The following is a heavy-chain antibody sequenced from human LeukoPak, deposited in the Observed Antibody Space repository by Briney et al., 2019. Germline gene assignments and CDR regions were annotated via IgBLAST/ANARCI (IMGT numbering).Heavy chain of an antibody. CDR2: ISAYNGNT. Sequence: ASVKVSCKASGYTFTSYGISWVRQAPGQGLEWMGWISAYNGNTNYAQKLQGRVTMTTDTSTSTAYMELRSLRSDDTAVYYRARDGVFYDSSGYYQFDYWGQGTLVTVPS. D-gene: IGHD3-22*01. CDR1: GYTFTSYG. CDR3: ARDGVFYDSSGYYQFDY. J-gene: IGHJ4*02. V-gene: IGHV1-18*01.